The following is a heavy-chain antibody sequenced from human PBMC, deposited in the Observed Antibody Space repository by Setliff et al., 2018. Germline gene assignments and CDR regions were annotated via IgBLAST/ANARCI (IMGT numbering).Heavy chain of an antibody. D-gene: IGHD3-22*01. Sequence: PSETLSLTCAVYGGSFSGYYWTWIRQPPGRGLEWIGEINHSGSTNYKPSLESRVTISLDTSKNQFSPKLTSVTAADTAVYYCAGRGVYYDSSGNFDYWGQGTLVTVSS. V-gene: IGHV4-34*01. CDR3: AGRGVYYDSSGNFDY. CDR2: INHSGST. J-gene: IGHJ4*02. CDR1: GGSFSGYY.